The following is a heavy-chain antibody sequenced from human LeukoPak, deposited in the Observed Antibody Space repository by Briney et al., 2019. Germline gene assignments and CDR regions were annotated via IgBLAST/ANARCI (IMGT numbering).Heavy chain of an antibody. V-gene: IGHV3-23*01. CDR3: AKRPGYCSSTSCLRLYYFDY. CDR1: GFTFSSYA. Sequence: GGSLRLSCAASGFTFSSYAMSWVRQAPGKGLEWVSAISASGGSTYSADSVKGRFTISRDNSKNTLYLQMNSLRAEDTAVYYCAKRPGYCSSTSCLRLYYFDYWGQGTLVTVSS. D-gene: IGHD2-2*01. CDR2: ISASGGST. J-gene: IGHJ4*02.